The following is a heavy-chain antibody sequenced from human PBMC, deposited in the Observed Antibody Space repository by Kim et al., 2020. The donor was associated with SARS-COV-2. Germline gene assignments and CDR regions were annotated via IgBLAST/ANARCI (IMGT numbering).Heavy chain of an antibody. V-gene: IGHV3-74*01. J-gene: IGHJ1*01. CDR1: GFTFSSYW. D-gene: IGHD2-8*02. Sequence: GGSLRLSCAASGFTFSSYWMYWVRQAPGKGLFWVSCISKDGSTTHYADSVKGRFTISRDNAKNTLYLQMNSLRAEDTALYYCAALFYGGVSTHWGESTVVTLS. CDR3: AALFYGGVSTH. CDR2: ISKDGSTT.